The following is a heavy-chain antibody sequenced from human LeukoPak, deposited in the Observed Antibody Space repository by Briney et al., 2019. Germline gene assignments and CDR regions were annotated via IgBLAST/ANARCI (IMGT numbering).Heavy chain of an antibody. J-gene: IGHJ4*02. V-gene: IGHV3-7*01. Sequence: PGGSLRLSCAASGFTFSSYWMSWVRQAPGKGLEWVANIKQDGSEKYYVDSVKGRFTISRDNAKNSLYLRMNSLRAEDTAVYYCALRLVVAAPYYFDYWGQGTLVTVSS. CDR1: GFTFSSYW. CDR2: IKQDGSEK. CDR3: ALRLVVAAPYYFDY. D-gene: IGHD2-15*01.